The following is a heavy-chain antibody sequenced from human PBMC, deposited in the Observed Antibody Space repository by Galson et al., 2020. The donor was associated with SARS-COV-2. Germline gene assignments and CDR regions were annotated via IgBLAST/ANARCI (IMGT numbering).Heavy chain of an antibody. J-gene: IGHJ3*02. Sequence: SETLSLTCAVSGTSISSGSYSWNWIQQPPGKGLEWIGYIPHSGGTYYNPSLKSRVTISGDRSKNQFSLRLSSVTAADTAVYYCARLHYGEYAPEAFDIWGPGTRVTVAS. D-gene: IGHD4-17*01. CDR1: GTSISSGSYS. CDR2: IPHSGGT. V-gene: IGHV4-30-2*01. CDR3: ARLHYGEYAPEAFDI.